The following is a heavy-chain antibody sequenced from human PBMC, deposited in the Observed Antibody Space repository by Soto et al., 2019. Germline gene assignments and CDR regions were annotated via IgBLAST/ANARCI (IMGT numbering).Heavy chain of an antibody. V-gene: IGHV1-18*04. J-gene: IGHJ4*02. D-gene: IGHD5-18*01. CDR1: GYTFASYG. Sequence: ASVKVSCKASGYTFASYGISWVRQAPGQGLEWMGWISAYNGNTNYAQKLQGRVTMTTDTSTSTAYMELRSLRSDDTAVYYCARDEDAAMPHFFDYWGQGTPVTVSS. CDR3: ARDEDAAMPHFFDY. CDR2: ISAYNGNT.